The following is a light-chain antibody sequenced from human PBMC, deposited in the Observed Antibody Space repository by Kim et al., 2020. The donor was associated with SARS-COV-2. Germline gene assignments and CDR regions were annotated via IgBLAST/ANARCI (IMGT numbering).Light chain of an antibody. CDR2: QHT. V-gene: IGLV3-1*01. Sequence: SYELTQPPSVSVSPGQTASITCSGTKLGDKYAYWYQQKPGQSPVLVIYQHTKRPSGISQRFSGSSSGNTATLTISPAQTMDEADYYCQAWDNSTAVFGGG. J-gene: IGLJ3*02. CDR3: QAWDNSTAV. CDR1: KLGDKY.